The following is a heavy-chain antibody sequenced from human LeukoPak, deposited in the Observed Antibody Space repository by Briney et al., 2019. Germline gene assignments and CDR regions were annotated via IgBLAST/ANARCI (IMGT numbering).Heavy chain of an antibody. CDR3: ARRRLWFGGGWFDP. Sequence: SETLSLTCAVYGGSFSGYYWSWIRQPPGKGLEWIGEINHSGSTNYNPSLKSRVTISVDTSKNQFSLKLSSVTAADTAVYYCARRRLWFGGGWFDPWGQGTLVTVSS. CDR1: GGSFSGYY. CDR2: INHSGST. D-gene: IGHD3-10*01. J-gene: IGHJ5*02. V-gene: IGHV4-34*01.